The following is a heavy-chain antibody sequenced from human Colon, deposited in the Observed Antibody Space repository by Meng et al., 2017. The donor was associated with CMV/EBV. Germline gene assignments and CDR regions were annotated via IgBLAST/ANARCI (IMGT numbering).Heavy chain of an antibody. J-gene: IGHJ4*02. CDR2: IYWDDDK. CDR1: GFSLNTYEVG. V-gene: IGHV2-5*02. Sequence: QNPLKESGPTPVKPTPTLTLTCTFSGFSLNTYEVGVGWFRQPPGKAPEWLALIYWDDDKRYRSSLGNRLTLTHDASKNQVVLTMTDMDPVDTATYYCAHKSLPAAFFDYWSQGTLVTVSS. CDR3: AHKSLPAAFFDY. D-gene: IGHD2-2*01.